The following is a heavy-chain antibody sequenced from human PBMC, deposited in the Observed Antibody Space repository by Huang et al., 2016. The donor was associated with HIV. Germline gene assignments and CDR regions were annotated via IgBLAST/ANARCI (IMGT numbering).Heavy chain of an antibody. V-gene: IGHV1-2*02. CDR3: ARASSSGWYYFYGLDV. CDR1: GYTFTGYS. J-gene: IGHJ6*02. Sequence: QVQLVQSGAEVKKPGASVKVSCKASGYTFTGYSMHWVRQAPGQALEWMGWINTNSGGTNYAQKCQGRVTLTRDTSIPTAYMELRRLRADDTAVYYCARASSSGWYYFYGLDVWGQGTTVTVSS. D-gene: IGHD6-19*01. CDR2: INTNSGGT.